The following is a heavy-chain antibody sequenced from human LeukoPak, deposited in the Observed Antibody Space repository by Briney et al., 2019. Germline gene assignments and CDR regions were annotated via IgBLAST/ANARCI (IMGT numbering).Heavy chain of an antibody. D-gene: IGHD2-2*01. CDR3: ARDQGGGAQLLDYYFDY. V-gene: IGHV1-18*01. CDR2: ISAYNGNT. CDR1: GYTFTSYG. Sequence: ASVKVSCKASGYTFTSYGISWGRQAPGQGLEWMGCISAYNGNTNYAQKLQGRVTMTTDTSTSTAYMELRSLRSDDTAVYYCARDQGGGAQLLDYYFDYWGQGTLVTVSS. J-gene: IGHJ4*02.